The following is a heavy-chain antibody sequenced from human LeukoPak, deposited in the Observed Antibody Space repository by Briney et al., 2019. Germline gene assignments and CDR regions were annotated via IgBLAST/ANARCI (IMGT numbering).Heavy chain of an antibody. Sequence: SETLSLTCTVSGGSISSGGYYWSRIRQHPGKGLEWIGYIYYSGSTYYNPSLKSRVTISVDTSKNQFSLKLSSVTAADTAVYYCARASGGAAAGYFDYWGQGTLVTVSS. CDR3: ARASGGAAAGYFDY. J-gene: IGHJ4*02. CDR2: IYYSGST. D-gene: IGHD6-13*01. CDR1: GGSISSGGYY. V-gene: IGHV4-31*03.